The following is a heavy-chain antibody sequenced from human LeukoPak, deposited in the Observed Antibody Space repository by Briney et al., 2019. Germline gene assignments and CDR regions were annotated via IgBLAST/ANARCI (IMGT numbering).Heavy chain of an antibody. D-gene: IGHD5-24*01. V-gene: IGHV4-34*01. CDR2: INHSGST. J-gene: IGHJ4*02. CDR1: GGSFSGYY. CDR3: ARGTIDGFDY. Sequence: SETLSLTCAVCGGSFSGYYWSWIRQPPGKGLEWIGEINHSGSTNYNPSLKSRVTISVDTSKNQFSLKLSSVTAADTAVYYCARGTIDGFDYWGQGTLVTVSS.